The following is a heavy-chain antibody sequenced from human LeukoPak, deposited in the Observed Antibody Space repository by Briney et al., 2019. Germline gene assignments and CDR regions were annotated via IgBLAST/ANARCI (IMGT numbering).Heavy chain of an antibody. CDR2: INCNGGST. CDR1: GFTFDDYG. Sequence: GGSLRLSCAASGFTFDDYGMGWVRQAPGKGLEWVSGINCNGGSTGYADSVKGRFTISSDNAKNSLYLQMNSLRAEDTALYYCARVSGLGSYYDSSGYPDYWGQGTLVTVSS. D-gene: IGHD3-22*01. V-gene: IGHV3-20*04. J-gene: IGHJ4*02. CDR3: ARVSGLGSYYDSSGYPDY.